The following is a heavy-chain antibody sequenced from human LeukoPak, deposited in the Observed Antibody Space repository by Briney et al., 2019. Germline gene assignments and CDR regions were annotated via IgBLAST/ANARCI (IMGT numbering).Heavy chain of an antibody. CDR1: GFTFSSYG. V-gene: IGHV3-30*02. CDR2: IRYDGSNK. Sequence: GGSLRLSCAASGFTFSSYGMHWVRQAPGKGLEWVAFIRYDGSNKYYADSVKGRFTISRDNAKNSLYLQMNSLRAEDTAVYYCARGREVVWGQGTLVTVSS. D-gene: IGHD1-26*01. CDR3: ARGREVV. J-gene: IGHJ4*02.